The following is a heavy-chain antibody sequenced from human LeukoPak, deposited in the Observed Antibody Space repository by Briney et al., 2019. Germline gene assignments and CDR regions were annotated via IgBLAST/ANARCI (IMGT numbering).Heavy chain of an antibody. CDR2: MSQDESAK. CDR1: GFTFSTYW. Sequence: GGSLRLSCAASGFTFSTYWMSWVRQAPGKGLEWVANMSQDESAKFYVDSVKGRFTISRDNAKNSLYLQMNSLRAEDTAVYYCARDAVPGAGSFFDYCGQGTLVTVSS. V-gene: IGHV3-7*01. D-gene: IGHD6-19*01. J-gene: IGHJ4*02. CDR3: ARDAVPGAGSFFDY.